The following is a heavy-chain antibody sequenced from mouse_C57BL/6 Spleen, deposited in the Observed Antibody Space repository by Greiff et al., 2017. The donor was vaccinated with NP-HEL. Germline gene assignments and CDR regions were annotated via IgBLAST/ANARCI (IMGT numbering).Heavy chain of an antibody. CDR1: GFTFTDYY. D-gene: IGHD1-1*02. Sequence: DVMLVESGGGLVQPGGSLSLSCAASGFTFTDYYMSWVRQPPGKALEWLGFIRNKANGYTTEYSASVKGRFTISRDNSQSILYLQMNALRAEDSATYYCARYDRGLVPFDYWGQGTTLTVSS. V-gene: IGHV7-3*01. CDR3: ARYDRGLVPFDY. J-gene: IGHJ2*01. CDR2: IRNKANGYTT.